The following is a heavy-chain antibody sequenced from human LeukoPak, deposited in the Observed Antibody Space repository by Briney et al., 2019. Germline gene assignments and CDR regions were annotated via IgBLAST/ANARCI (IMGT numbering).Heavy chain of an antibody. V-gene: IGHV4-31*03. CDR2: IYYSGST. D-gene: IGHD6-6*01. J-gene: IGHJ3*02. Sequence: PSETLSLTCTVSGGSISSGDYYWSWIRQHPGKGLEWIGYIYYSGSTYYNPSLKSRVIISVDTSKNQFSLKLSSVTAADTAVYYCARLYTSFRAFDIWGQGTMVTVSS. CDR3: ARLYTSFRAFDI. CDR1: GGSISSGDYY.